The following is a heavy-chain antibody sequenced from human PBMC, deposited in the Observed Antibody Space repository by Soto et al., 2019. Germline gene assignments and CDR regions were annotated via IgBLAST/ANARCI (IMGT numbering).Heavy chain of an antibody. V-gene: IGHV3-74*01. CDR3: ARDRSYSLDG. J-gene: IGHJ6*02. Sequence: EVQLVESGGGLLQPGGSLRLSCAVSGSTFSNDWMHWVRQAPGKGLVWVSHINSDGSSTNYADFVKGRFTIARDNAKNTVYLQMNSLRAEDTAVYYCARDRSYSLDGWGQGTTVTVSS. CDR1: GSTFSNDW. CDR2: INSDGSST.